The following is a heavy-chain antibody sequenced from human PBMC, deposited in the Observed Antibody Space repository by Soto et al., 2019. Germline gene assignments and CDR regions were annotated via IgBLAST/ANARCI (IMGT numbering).Heavy chain of an antibody. V-gene: IGHV3-30*03. CDR3: ATSVVVERIQ. CDR2: ISYDGSNK. CDR1: GFTFSSYG. J-gene: IGHJ4*02. D-gene: IGHD2-15*01. Sequence: QPGGSLRLSCAASGFTFSSYGMHWVRQAPGKGLEWVAVISYDGSNKYYADSVKGRFTISRDNSKNTLYLQMNSLRAEDTAVYYCATSVVVERIQWGQGTLVTVSS.